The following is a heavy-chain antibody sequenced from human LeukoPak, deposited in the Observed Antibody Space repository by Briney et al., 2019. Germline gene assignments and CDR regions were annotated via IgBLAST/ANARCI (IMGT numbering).Heavy chain of an antibody. J-gene: IGHJ4*02. CDR2: IYNSGST. CDR1: GGSISSYY. Sequence: PSETLSLTCTVSGGSISSYYWSWIRQPPGRGLEWIGYIYNSGSTNYNPSLKSRVTISVDTSKNQFSLKLSSVTAADTAVYYCATTKYSGPSYYIDYWGQGTLVTVSS. V-gene: IGHV4-59*08. D-gene: IGHD6-6*01. CDR3: ATTKYSGPSYYIDY.